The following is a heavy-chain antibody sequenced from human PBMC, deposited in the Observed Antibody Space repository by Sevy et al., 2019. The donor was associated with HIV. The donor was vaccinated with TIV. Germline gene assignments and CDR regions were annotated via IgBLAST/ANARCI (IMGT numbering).Heavy chain of an antibody. CDR2: IWFDGSST. J-gene: IGHJ4*02. CDR3: ARDLEFYDYGDYGPAFMPDY. CDR1: GFSFSTYG. Sequence: GGSLRLSCAASGFSFSTYGMHWVRQAPGKGLEWVAVIWFDGSSTYYADSLKGRFTISRDIAKNTLHLQMNSLRAEDTAVYYCARDLEFYDYGDYGPAFMPDYWGQGTLVTVSS. V-gene: IGHV3-33*01. D-gene: IGHD4-17*01.